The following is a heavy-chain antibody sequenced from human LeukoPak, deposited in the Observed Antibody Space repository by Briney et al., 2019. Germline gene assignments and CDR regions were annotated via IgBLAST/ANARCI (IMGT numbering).Heavy chain of an antibody. J-gene: IGHJ4*02. Sequence: PGGSLRLSCAASAFTFSSYAMHWVRQAPGKRLEWVAVISYDGSNKCYADSVKGRFTMSRDNSKNTLYLQMNSLRAEDTAVYYCATLEEDYWGQGTLVTVSS. CDR1: AFTFSSYA. V-gene: IGHV3-30*03. CDR3: ATLEEDY. CDR2: ISYDGSNK. D-gene: IGHD3-3*01.